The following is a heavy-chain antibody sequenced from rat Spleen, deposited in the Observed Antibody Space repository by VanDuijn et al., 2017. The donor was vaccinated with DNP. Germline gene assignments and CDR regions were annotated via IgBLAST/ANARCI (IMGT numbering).Heavy chain of an antibody. CDR3: ARYTTGVDY. J-gene: IGHJ2*01. Sequence: EVQLQESGPGLVKPSQSLSLTCSVTGYSITRNYWGWIRKLPGNKMEWIGYISYSGSTGYNPSLKSRISITRDTSKNQFFLQLNSVTTEDTATYYCARYTTGVDYWGQGVMVTVSS. D-gene: IGHD1-11*01. CDR2: ISYSGST. CDR1: GYSITRNY. V-gene: IGHV3-1*01.